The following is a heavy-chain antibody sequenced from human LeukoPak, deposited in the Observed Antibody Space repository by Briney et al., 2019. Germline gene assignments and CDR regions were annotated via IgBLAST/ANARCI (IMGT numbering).Heavy chain of an antibody. Sequence: SETLSLTCTVSGGSISSGTYDWSWIRQPAGKGLEWIGRIYSSGTTNYNPSLKSRVTISLDTSKNQFSLKLSSVTAADTAVYYCARERGTTVVRWDYWGQGTQVTVSS. D-gene: IGHD4-23*01. CDR2: IYSSGTT. CDR3: ARERGTTVVRWDY. CDR1: GGSISSGTYD. V-gene: IGHV4-61*02. J-gene: IGHJ4*02.